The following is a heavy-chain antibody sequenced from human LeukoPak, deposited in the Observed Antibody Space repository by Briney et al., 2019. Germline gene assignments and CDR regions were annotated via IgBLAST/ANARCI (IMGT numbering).Heavy chain of an antibody. CDR2: IYPGDSDT. D-gene: IGHD3-22*01. CDR1: GYSFTSYW. V-gene: IGHV5-51*01. CDR3: ARHHSSGYDYLGKDFLY. J-gene: IGHJ4*02. Sequence: GESLKISCKGSGYSFTSYWIGWVRQMPGKGLEWMGIIYPGDSDTRYSPSFQGQVTISADKSINTAYLQWSSLKASDTAMYYCARHHSSGYDYLGKDFLYWGQGTLVTVST.